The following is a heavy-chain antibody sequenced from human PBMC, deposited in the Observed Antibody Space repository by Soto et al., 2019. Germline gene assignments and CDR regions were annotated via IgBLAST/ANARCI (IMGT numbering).Heavy chain of an antibody. J-gene: IGHJ6*02. CDR2: ISGSGGST. CDR3: AKGAIFGVIISYYSYGMDV. Sequence: GGSLRLSCAASGFTFGNYAMSWVRQAPGKGLEWVSIISGSGGSTYHADSVKGRFTISRGNPKNTLYLQMNSLRAEDTAVYYCAKGAIFGVIISYYSYGMDVWGQGTTVTVSS. V-gene: IGHV3-23*01. D-gene: IGHD3-3*01. CDR1: GFTFGNYA.